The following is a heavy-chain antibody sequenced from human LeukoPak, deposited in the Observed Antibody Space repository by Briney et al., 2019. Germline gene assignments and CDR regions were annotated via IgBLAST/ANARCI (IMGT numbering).Heavy chain of an antibody. J-gene: IGHJ4*02. D-gene: IGHD1-1*01. V-gene: IGHV3-30-3*01. CDR2: ISYDGSNK. CDR3: AKAETMTQRGYFDY. CDR1: GFTFSSYA. Sequence: GGSLRLSCAASGFTFSSYAMHWVRQAPGKGREWVAVISYDGSNKYYADSVKGRFTLSRDNSKNTLYLQMNSLRAEDTAVYYCAKAETMTQRGYFDYWGQGTLVSASS.